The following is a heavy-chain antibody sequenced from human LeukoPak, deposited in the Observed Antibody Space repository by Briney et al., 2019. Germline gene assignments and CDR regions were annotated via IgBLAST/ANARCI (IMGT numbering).Heavy chain of an antibody. CDR3: VKDRSQYSRSWYLLDS. J-gene: IGHJ4*02. CDR2: ISSNGGST. Sequence: GGSLRLSCSASGFTFSSYAMHWVRQAPGKGLEYVSAISSNGGSTYYADSVKGRFTISRDNSKNTLYLQMGSLRAGDTAVYYCVKDRSQYSRSWYLLDSWGQGTLVTVSS. CDR1: GFTFSSYA. V-gene: IGHV3-64D*09. D-gene: IGHD6-13*01.